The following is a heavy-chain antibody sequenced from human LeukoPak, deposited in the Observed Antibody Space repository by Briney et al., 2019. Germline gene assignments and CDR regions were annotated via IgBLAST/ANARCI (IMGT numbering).Heavy chain of an antibody. CDR3: APDPNKWLRNY. V-gene: IGHV3-23*01. J-gene: IGHJ4*02. D-gene: IGHD5-12*01. Sequence: PGGSLRLSCAASGFTFSSYATSWVRQAPGKGLEWVSTISGSGGSTYYADSVKGRFTISRDDSKNTLYLQMNSLRAEDTAVYYCAPDPNKWLRNYWGQGTLVTVSS. CDR1: GFTFSSYA. CDR2: ISGSGGST.